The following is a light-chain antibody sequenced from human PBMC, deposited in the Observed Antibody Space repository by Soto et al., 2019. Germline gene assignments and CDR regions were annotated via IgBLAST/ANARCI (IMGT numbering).Light chain of an antibody. CDR2: GAS. V-gene: IGKV3-20*01. CDR1: QSVSSSY. CDR3: QQYGSSPPWT. Sequence: EIVWTQSPGTLSLSPGERATLSCRASQSVSSSYLAWYRQKPGQAPRLLIYGASSRATGIPDRFSGSGSGTDFTLTISRLEPEDFAVYYCQQYGSSPPWTCGQGTKVEIK. J-gene: IGKJ1*01.